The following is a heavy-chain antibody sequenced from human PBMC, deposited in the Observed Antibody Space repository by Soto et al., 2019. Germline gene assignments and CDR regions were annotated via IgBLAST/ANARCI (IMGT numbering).Heavy chain of an antibody. CDR1: RGSVRSGTYY. CDR3: ARDYGASWYNLDY. J-gene: IGHJ4*02. CDR2: IYHSGST. Sequence: PSETLSLTCTVSRGSVRSGTYYWSWIGQPPGKGLEWIGNIYHSGSTKYNPSLGSRVTISVDKSKNQFSLKLSSVTAADTAVYYCARDYGASWYNLDYWGQGTLVTVSS. D-gene: IGHD6-13*01. V-gene: IGHV4-61*01.